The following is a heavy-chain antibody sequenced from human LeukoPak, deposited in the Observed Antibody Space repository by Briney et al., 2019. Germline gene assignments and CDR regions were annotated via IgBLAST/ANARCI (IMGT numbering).Heavy chain of an antibody. J-gene: IGHJ4*02. D-gene: IGHD2-15*01. CDR1: GGSISSYY. Sequence: PSETLSLTCTVSGGSISSYYWSWIRQPPGKGLEWIGYIYYSGSTNYNPSLKSRVTISVDTSKIQFSLKLFSVTAADTAVYYCARQVNVVVVAATFDYWGQGTLVTVSS. CDR3: ARQVNVVVVAATFDY. V-gene: IGHV4-59*01. CDR2: IYYSGST.